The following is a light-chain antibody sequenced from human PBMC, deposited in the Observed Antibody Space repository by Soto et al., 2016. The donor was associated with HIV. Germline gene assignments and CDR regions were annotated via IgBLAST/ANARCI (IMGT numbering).Light chain of an antibody. Sequence: SYELTQLPSVSVAPGKTASITCGGDNIESKSVHWYQQKPGQAPVLVVYDDADRPSGIPERFSGSNSGNTATLTISGVEAGDEADYYCQVWDVSSDLVVFGGGTKLTVL. J-gene: IGLJ2*01. CDR1: NIESKS. CDR2: DDA. V-gene: IGLV3-21*03. CDR3: QVWDVSSDLVV.